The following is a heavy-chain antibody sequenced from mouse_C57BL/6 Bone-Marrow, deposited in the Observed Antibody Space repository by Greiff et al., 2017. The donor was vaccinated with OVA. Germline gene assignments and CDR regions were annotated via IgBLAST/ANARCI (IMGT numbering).Heavy chain of an antibody. CDR3: ARLGWDGY. Sequence: EVKLVESGGGLVKPGGSLKLSCAASGFTFSSYTMSWVRQTPEKRLEWVATISGGGSYTYYPDSVKGRFTISRDNAKNTLYLQMSSLKSEDTAMYYCARLGWDGYWGQGTTLTVSS. CDR1: GFTFSSYT. V-gene: IGHV5-6-4*01. D-gene: IGHD4-1*01. CDR2: ISGGGSYT. J-gene: IGHJ2*01.